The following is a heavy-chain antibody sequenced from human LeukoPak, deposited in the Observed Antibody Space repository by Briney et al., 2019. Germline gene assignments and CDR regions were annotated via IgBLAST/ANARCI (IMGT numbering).Heavy chain of an antibody. CDR1: GFTFSSSA. CDR3: AKQLGYCSDGSCYFPY. J-gene: IGHJ4*02. Sequence: GGSLRLSCAASGFTFSSSAMSWVRQAPGKGLEWVSSISNNGGYTYYADSVQGRFTISRDNSKSTLCLQMNSLRAEDTAVYYCAKQLGYCSDGSCYFPYWGQGTLVTVSS. CDR2: ISNNGGYT. D-gene: IGHD2-15*01. V-gene: IGHV3-23*01.